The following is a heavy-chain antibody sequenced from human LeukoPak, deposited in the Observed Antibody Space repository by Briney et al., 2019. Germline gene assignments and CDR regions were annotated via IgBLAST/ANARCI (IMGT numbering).Heavy chain of an antibody. J-gene: IGHJ4*02. CDR3: AREVLSTGFPIGTYYYDSSGYRRHFDY. V-gene: IGHV3-48*03. CDR2: ISSSGGTI. Sequence: PGGSLRLSCAASGFTFSSYEMNWVRQAPGKGLEWVSYISSSGGTIYYADSVKGRITISRDNAKNSLYLQMNSLRAEDTAVYYCAREVLSTGFPIGTYYYDSSGYRRHFDYWGQGTLVTVSS. CDR1: GFTFSSYE. D-gene: IGHD3-22*01.